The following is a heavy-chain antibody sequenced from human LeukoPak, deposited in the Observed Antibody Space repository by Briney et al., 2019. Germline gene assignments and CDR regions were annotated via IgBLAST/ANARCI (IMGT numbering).Heavy chain of an antibody. V-gene: IGHV3-23*01. D-gene: IGHD2-15*01. Sequence: PGGSLRLSCAASGFTFSSYAMSWVRQAPGKGLEWVSAISGSGGSAYYADSVKGRFTISRDNSENTLYLQMNSLRAEDTAVYYCAKDQGPGYCSGGSCPIGMDVWGKGTTVTVSS. CDR1: GFTFSSYA. J-gene: IGHJ6*03. CDR2: ISGSGGSA. CDR3: AKDQGPGYCSGGSCPIGMDV.